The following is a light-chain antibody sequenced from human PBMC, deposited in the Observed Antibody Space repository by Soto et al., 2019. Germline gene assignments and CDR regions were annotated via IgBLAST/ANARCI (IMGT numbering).Light chain of an antibody. J-gene: IGKJ2*01. CDR1: QSVLFSSNNKNY. CDR3: QQYYNTPYT. Sequence: DIVMTQSPDSLTVSLGERAIINCKSSQSVLFSSNNKNYLAWYQQKIGQPPKLLIYWASTRESGVPDRFSGSGSGTDFTLTISSLQAEDVAVYYCQQYYNTPYTFGQGTQLEIK. V-gene: IGKV4-1*01. CDR2: WAS.